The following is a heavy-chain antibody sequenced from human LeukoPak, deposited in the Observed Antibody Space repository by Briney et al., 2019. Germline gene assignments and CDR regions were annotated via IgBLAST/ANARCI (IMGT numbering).Heavy chain of an antibody. J-gene: IGHJ3*02. CDR3: ARTKDIVVGSAFDI. D-gene: IGHD2-15*01. Sequence: GGSLRLSCAASGFTFDDYGMSWVRQAPGKGLEWVSSISSSRSYIYYADSMKGRLTISRDNAKNSLYLQMNSLRAEDTAVYYCARTKDIVVGSAFDIWGQGTMVTVSS. CDR1: GFTFDDYG. V-gene: IGHV3-21*01. CDR2: ISSSRSYI.